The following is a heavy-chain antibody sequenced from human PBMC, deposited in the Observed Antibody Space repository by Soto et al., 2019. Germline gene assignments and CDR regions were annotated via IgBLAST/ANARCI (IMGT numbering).Heavy chain of an antibody. J-gene: IGHJ4*02. Sequence: GGSLRLSCAASGFTFSGYWMTWVRQAPGKGLEWVADIKKDGTEKYYVDSVKGRFTIFRDNDKKSVYLQMNGLTVEDTAVYRCARGPSYSDYSNDWFFDSWGQGALVTVSS. CDR2: IKKDGTEK. CDR1: GFTFSGYW. D-gene: IGHD3-9*01. CDR3: ARGPSYSDYSNDWFFDS. V-gene: IGHV3-7*03.